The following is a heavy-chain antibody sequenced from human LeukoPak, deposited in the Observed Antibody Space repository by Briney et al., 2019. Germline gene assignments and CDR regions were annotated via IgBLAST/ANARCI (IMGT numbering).Heavy chain of an antibody. V-gene: IGHV3-15*01. J-gene: IGHJ4*02. CDR1: GFTFGNAC. Sequence: GGSLRLSCAASGFTFGNACMSWVRQAPGKGLEWVGRIKSKTDGGTTDHAAPVKGRITISSDDSNNTLDWQMNSLKTEDTAVYYCGAGTGRSDFDYWGQGTLVTVSS. CDR2: IKSKTDGGTT. D-gene: IGHD6-13*01. CDR3: GAGTGRSDFDY.